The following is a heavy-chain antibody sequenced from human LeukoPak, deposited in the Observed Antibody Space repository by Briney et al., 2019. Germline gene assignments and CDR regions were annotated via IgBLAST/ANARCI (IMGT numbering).Heavy chain of an antibody. CDR2: INPNSGGT. Sequence: PLASVKVSYKTSGYSFTDYYMHWVRQAPGQGLEWMGWINPNSGGTSSAQKFQGRVTMTRDTSITTVYMEMSWLTSDDTAIYYCARADRLHGGPYLIGPWGQGTLVTVSS. J-gene: IGHJ5*02. V-gene: IGHV1-2*02. CDR3: ARADRLHGGPYLIGP. CDR1: GYSFTDYY. D-gene: IGHD2-21*01.